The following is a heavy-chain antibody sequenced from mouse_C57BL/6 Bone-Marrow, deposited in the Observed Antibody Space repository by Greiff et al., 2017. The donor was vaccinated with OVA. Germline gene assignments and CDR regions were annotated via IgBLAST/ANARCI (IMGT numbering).Heavy chain of an antibody. CDR2: IDPETGGT. V-gene: IGHV1-15*01. J-gene: IGHJ1*03. CDR1: GYTFTDYE. D-gene: IGHD2-10*01. Sequence: QVQLQQSGAELVRPGASVTLSCKASGYTFTDYEMHWVKQTPVHGLEWIGAIDPETGGTAYNQKFKGKAILTADTSSSTAYLELRSLTSEDSAVYYCTCSPSLPWSFAVWGTGTPVTVSS. CDR3: TCSPSLPWSFAV.